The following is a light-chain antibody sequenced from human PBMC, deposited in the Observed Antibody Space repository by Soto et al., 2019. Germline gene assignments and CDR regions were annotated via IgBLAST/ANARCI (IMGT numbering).Light chain of an antibody. Sequence: EIVLTQSPVTLSFSPWEMVTLSWRASQSVTTRLAWYQHKPGQAPTLLMSGASNRASGVPVRFSGSGSGTDFTLTITRLEPEDFALYYCQQYGGSPITFGLGTRLEIK. CDR2: GAS. CDR1: QSVTTR. CDR3: QQYGGSPIT. J-gene: IGKJ5*01. V-gene: IGKV3-20*01.